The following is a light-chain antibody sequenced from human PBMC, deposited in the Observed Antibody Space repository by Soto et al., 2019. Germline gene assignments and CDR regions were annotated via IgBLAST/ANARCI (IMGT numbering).Light chain of an antibody. J-gene: IGLJ1*01. V-gene: IGLV2-18*02. CDR2: EVI. CDR3: SSFTGSKTYV. Sequence: QSVLTQPPSVSGSPGQSVTISCTGTSSDVGSNNHVSWYQQPSGTAPKLIIYEVINRPSGVPDRFSGSKSANTASLTISGLQPEDEADYYCSSFTGSKTYVFGTGTKVTV. CDR1: SSDVGSNNH.